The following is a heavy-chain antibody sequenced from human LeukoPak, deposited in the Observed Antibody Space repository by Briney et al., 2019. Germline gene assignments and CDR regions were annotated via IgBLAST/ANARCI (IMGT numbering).Heavy chain of an antibody. V-gene: IGHV4-59*01. J-gene: IGHJ6*02. Sequence: SETLSLTCTVSGGSISSYYWSWIRQPPGKGLEWIGYIYYSGSTNYNPSLKSRVTISVDTSKSQFSLKLSSVTAADTAVYYCARYSYGLATRHYYYGMDVWGQGTTVTVSS. CDR3: ARYSYGLATRHYYYGMDV. CDR2: IYYSGST. D-gene: IGHD5-18*01. CDR1: GGSISSYY.